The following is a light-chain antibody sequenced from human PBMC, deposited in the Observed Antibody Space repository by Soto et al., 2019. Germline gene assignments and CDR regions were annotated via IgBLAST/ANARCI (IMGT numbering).Light chain of an antibody. V-gene: IGKV3-15*01. Sequence: EIVMTQSPATLSVSPGERATLSCRASQNVRSNLAWYQQKPGQAPRLLIYGASTRATGIPARFSGRGSGTEFILTISSLQYEDFEVYYCQQYDDWPETLGHGTKVDIK. CDR3: QQYDDWPET. CDR2: GAS. J-gene: IGKJ1*01. CDR1: QNVRSN.